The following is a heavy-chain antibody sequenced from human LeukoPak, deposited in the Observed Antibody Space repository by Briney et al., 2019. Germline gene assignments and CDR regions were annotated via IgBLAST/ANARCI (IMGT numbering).Heavy chain of an antibody. D-gene: IGHD3-10*01. CDR2: ISGSSSDT. CDR1: GFTFSSYA. J-gene: IGHJ4*02. Sequence: PGGCLRLSCAASGFTFSSYAVSWVRQVPGKGLEWVSAISGSSSDTYYADSVKGRFTISRDNSKSTLYLQMNSLRAEDTAVYNCAKDLGGEGGSGFPGYWGQGTLVTVSS. V-gene: IGHV3-23*01. CDR3: AKDLGGEGGSGFPGY.